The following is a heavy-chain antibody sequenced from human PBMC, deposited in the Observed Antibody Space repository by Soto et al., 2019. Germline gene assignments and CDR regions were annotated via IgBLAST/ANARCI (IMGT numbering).Heavy chain of an antibody. CDR3: ASNHYYHSSGYLEFDY. CDR2: ISSSSSYI. CDR1: GFTFSSYS. J-gene: IGHJ4*02. V-gene: IGHV3-21*01. D-gene: IGHD3-22*01. Sequence: GSLRLSCAASGFTFSSYSMNWVRQAPGKGLEWVSSISSSSSYIYYADSVKGRFTISRDNAKNSLYLQMNSLRAEDTAVYYCASNHYYHSSGYLEFDYWGQGPLVTVYS.